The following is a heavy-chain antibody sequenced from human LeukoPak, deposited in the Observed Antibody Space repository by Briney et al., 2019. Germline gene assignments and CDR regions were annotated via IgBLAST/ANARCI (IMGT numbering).Heavy chain of an antibody. CDR2: INHSGST. J-gene: IGHJ4*02. Sequence: PSETLSLTCAVYGGSFSGHYWSWIRQPPGKGLEWIGEINHSGSTNYNPSLKSRVTISVDTSKNQFSLKLSSVTAADTAVYYCARSAVGATRMPFDYWGQGTLVTVSS. V-gene: IGHV4-34*01. CDR3: ARSAVGATRMPFDY. CDR1: GGSFSGHY. D-gene: IGHD1-26*01.